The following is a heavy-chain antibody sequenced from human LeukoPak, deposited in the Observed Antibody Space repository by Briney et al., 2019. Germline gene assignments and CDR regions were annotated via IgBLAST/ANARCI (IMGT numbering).Heavy chain of an antibody. CDR3: AKEARMFRYFDSKDY. Sequence: GGTLRLSCAASGFTFSSYGMHWVRQAPGKGLEWVAFIRYDGSNKYYADSVKGRFTISRDNSKNTLYLQMNSLRAEDTAVYYCAKEARMFRYFDSKDYWGQGTLVTVSS. CDR2: IRYDGSNK. V-gene: IGHV3-30*02. J-gene: IGHJ4*02. D-gene: IGHD3-9*01. CDR1: GFTFSSYG.